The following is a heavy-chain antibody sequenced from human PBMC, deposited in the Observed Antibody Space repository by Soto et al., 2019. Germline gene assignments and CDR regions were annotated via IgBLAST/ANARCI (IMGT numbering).Heavy chain of an antibody. J-gene: IGHJ3*02. V-gene: IGHV3-53*01. D-gene: IGHD6-19*01. Sequence: GGSLRLSCAASGFTVSNNYMSWVRQGPGKGLEWVSTIYRGDSTYYADSVMGRFTISRDNSKNTLYLQINSLRAEDTAIYYCATSSGEDSDGIDIWGQGTMVTVSS. CDR1: GFTVSNNY. CDR2: IYRGDST. CDR3: ATSSGEDSDGIDI.